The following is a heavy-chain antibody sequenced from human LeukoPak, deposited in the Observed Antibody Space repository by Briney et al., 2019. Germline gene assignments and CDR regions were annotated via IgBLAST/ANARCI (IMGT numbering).Heavy chain of an antibody. CDR3: ERSPQAAENDY. V-gene: IGHV3-30*04. Sequence: PGRSLRLSCAASGFTFSSYAMHWVRQAPGKGLEWVAVISYDGSNKYYADSVKGRFTISRDNSKNTLYLQMNSLRAEDTAVYYCERSPQAAENDYWGQGTLVTVSS. J-gene: IGHJ4*02. CDR1: GFTFSSYA. CDR2: ISYDGSNK. D-gene: IGHD6-13*01.